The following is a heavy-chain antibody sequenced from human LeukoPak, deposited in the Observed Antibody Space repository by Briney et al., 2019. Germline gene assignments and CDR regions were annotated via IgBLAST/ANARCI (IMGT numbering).Heavy chain of an antibody. CDR2: IHSGGSST. CDR3: ARVRGYSYYGGYYYYMDV. D-gene: IGHD5-18*01. Sequence: GGSLRLSWAASALTFTSYWMHCVSSAAGKGLVWVSRIHSGGSSTSYADSVKGRFTISRDNAKNTLYLQMNSLRAEDTAVYYCARVRGYSYYGGYYYYMDVWGKGTAITVPS. J-gene: IGHJ6*03. CDR1: ALTFTSYW. V-gene: IGHV3-74*01.